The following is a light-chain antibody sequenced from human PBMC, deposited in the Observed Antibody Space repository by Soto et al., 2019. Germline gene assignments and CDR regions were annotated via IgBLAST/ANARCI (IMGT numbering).Light chain of an antibody. Sequence: EIVLTQSPGTLSLSPGERATLSCRASQSVSSRYLVWYQQKPGQAPRLLIYGASSRATGIPDRFSGSGSGTDFPLTISRLEPEDFAVYYCQQYGSSPPHTFGQGTKLEIK. CDR3: QQYGSSPPHT. J-gene: IGKJ2*01. CDR2: GAS. CDR1: QSVSSRY. V-gene: IGKV3-20*01.